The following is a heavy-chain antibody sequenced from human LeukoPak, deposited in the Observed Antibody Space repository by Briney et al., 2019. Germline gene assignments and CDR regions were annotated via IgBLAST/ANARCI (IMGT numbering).Heavy chain of an antibody. J-gene: IGHJ4*02. CDR1: GFTFSSYA. CDR3: AKDLEDGYQNFDY. Sequence: GGSLRLSCAASGFTFSSYAMSWVRQAPGKGLEWVSAISGSGGSTYYADYVKGRFTISRDNSKNTLYLQMNSLRAEDTAVYYCAKDLEDGYQNFDYWGPGTLVTVSS. CDR2: ISGSGGST. V-gene: IGHV3-23*01. D-gene: IGHD5-24*01.